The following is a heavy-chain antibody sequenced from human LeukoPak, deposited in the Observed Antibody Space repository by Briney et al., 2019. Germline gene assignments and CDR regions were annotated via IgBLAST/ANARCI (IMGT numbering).Heavy chain of an antibody. CDR2: INHSGST. CDR1: GGSISGYY. Sequence: SETLPLTCTVSGGSISGYYWSWIRQPPGKGLEWIGEINHSGSTNYNPSLKSRVTISVDTSKNQFSLKLSSVTAADTAVYYCARGRRYSSSLPFDYWGQGTLVTVSS. CDR3: ARGRRYSSSLPFDY. J-gene: IGHJ4*02. V-gene: IGHV4-34*01. D-gene: IGHD6-6*01.